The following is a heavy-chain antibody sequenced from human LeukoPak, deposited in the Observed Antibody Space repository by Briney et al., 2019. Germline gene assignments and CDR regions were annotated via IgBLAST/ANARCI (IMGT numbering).Heavy chain of an antibody. D-gene: IGHD2-21*02. J-gene: IGHJ5*02. Sequence: SQTLSLTCAVSGDSISSGAFYWNWIRQAPGKGPEWIGNIYPGRTRFNPSLTSRVTISLDMSKSQVSLNLTSVTAADTAIYYCAGEGEYGDSYSWGQGTLVVVSA. CDR1: GDSISSGAFY. CDR2: IYPGRT. CDR3: AGEGEYGDSYS. V-gene: IGHV4-30-2*01.